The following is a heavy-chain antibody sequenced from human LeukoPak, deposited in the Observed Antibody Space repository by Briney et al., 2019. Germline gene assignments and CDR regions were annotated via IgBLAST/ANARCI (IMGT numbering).Heavy chain of an antibody. CDR1: GGSFSGYY. Sequence: PSETLSLTCAVYGGSFSGYYWSWIRQPPGKGLEWIGEINHSGSTNYNPSLKSRVTISVDTSKNQFSLKLSSVTAADTAVYYCARGLSIAAAGTVDKVLDYWGQGTLVTVSS. J-gene: IGHJ4*02. CDR3: ARGLSIAAAGTVDKVLDY. D-gene: IGHD6-13*01. CDR2: INHSGST. V-gene: IGHV4-34*01.